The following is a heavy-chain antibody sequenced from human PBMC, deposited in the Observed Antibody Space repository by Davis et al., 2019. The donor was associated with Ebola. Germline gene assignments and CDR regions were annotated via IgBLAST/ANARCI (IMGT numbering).Heavy chain of an antibody. D-gene: IGHD6-6*01. CDR2: IRSKANSYAT. CDR1: GFTFSGSA. Sequence: GGSLRLSCAASGFTFSGSAMHWVRQASGKGLEWVGRIRSKANSYATAYAASVKGRFTISRDDSKNTAYLQMNSLKTEDTAVYYCNCIAARPDDDYWGQGTLVTVSS. V-gene: IGHV3-73*01. CDR3: NCIAARPDDDY. J-gene: IGHJ4*02.